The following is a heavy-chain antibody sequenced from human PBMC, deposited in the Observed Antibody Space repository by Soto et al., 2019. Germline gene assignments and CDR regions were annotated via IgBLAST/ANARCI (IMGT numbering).Heavy chain of an antibody. Sequence: VGSLRLSCAASGFTFSSYAMSWVRQAPGKGLEWVSAISGSGGSTYYADSVKGRFTISRDNSKNTLYLQMNSLRAEDTAVYYCAKDRGGGSCSSTRCSYWGQGTLVTVSS. V-gene: IGHV3-23*01. CDR1: GFTFSSYA. J-gene: IGHJ4*02. D-gene: IGHD2-2*01. CDR3: AKDRGGGSCSSTRCSY. CDR2: ISGSGGST.